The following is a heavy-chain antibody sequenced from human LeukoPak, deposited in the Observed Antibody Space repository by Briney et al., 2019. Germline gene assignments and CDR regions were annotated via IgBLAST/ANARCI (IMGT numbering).Heavy chain of an antibody. Sequence: ASVKVSCKASGGTFSSYTISWVRQAPGQGLEWMGRIIPIFGIANYAQKFQGRVTITADKSTSTAYMELSSLRSEDTAVYYCARGIYCSGGSCSYYYYGMDVWGQGTMVTVSS. J-gene: IGHJ6*02. CDR2: IIPIFGIA. D-gene: IGHD2-15*01. CDR3: ARGIYCSGGSCSYYYYGMDV. CDR1: GGTFSSYT. V-gene: IGHV1-69*02.